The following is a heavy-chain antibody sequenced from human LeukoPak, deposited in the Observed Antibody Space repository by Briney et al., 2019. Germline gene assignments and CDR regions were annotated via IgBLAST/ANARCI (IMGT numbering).Heavy chain of an antibody. CDR2: INHSGST. CDR1: GFTFSDYY. J-gene: IGHJ5*02. Sequence: GSLRLSCAASGFTFSDYYMSWIRQPPGKGLEWIGEINHSGSTNYNPSLKSRVTISGDTSKNQFSLKLSSVTAADTAVYYCARGRYDFWSGYYGWFDPWGQGTLVTVSS. V-gene: IGHV4-34*01. D-gene: IGHD3-3*01. CDR3: ARGRYDFWSGYYGWFDP.